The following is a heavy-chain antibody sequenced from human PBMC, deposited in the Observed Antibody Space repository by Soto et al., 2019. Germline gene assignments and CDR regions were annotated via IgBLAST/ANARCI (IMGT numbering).Heavy chain of an antibody. Sequence: GGSLRLSCAASGFTFSSYWMSWVRQAPGKGLEWVANIKQDGSEKYYVDSVKGRFTISRDNAKNSLYLQMNSLRAEDTAVYYCARSPIVATIPYYFDYWGQGTLVTVSS. CDR2: IKQDGSEK. V-gene: IGHV3-7*01. J-gene: IGHJ4*02. D-gene: IGHD5-12*01. CDR3: ARSPIVATIPYYFDY. CDR1: GFTFSSYW.